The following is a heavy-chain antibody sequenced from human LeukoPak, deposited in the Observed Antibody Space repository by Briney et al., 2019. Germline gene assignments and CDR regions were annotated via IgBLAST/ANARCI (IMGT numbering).Heavy chain of an antibody. CDR2: IYYSGST. J-gene: IGHJ3*02. Sequence: PSETLSLTCTVSGGSISSYYWSWIRQPPGKGLEWIGYIYYSGSTNYNPSLKSRVTISVDTSKNQFSLKLSSVTAADTAVYYCARYRTSVEMATMTWNDAFGIWGQGTMVTVSS. D-gene: IGHD5-12*01. CDR1: GGSISSYY. V-gene: IGHV4-59*08. CDR3: ARYRTSVEMATMTWNDAFGI.